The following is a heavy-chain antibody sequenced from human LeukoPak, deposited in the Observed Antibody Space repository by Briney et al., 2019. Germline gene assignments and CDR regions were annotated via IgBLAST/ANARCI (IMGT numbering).Heavy chain of an antibody. Sequence: GEPLKISCKVSGYSFTSYCIGWVRQLPGKGLEWMGIIYPGDSGPTYSPSFQGQVTTSVDKSINTAYLQWSSLQASDTAMYYCGMSGDRVPLQDDVFDVWGQGTMVTVST. J-gene: IGHJ3*01. CDR2: IYPGDSGP. D-gene: IGHD1-26*01. V-gene: IGHV5-51*01. CDR1: GYSFTSYC. CDR3: GMSGDRVPLQDDVFDV.